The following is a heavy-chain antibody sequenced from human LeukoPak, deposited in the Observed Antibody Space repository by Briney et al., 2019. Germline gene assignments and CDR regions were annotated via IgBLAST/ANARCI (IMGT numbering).Heavy chain of an antibody. CDR2: YASGTT. V-gene: IGHV4-4*07. Sequence: SETLSLTFSVSGSSLTIYYWNWIRQPAWKGLEWIGRYASGTTTHNPSLKSQFTMSIDTSKNQVPLKLTSVTAADTAVYYCATGDHSFDNWGQGTLVTVTP. D-gene: IGHD7-27*01. J-gene: IGHJ4*02. CDR1: GSSLTIYY. CDR3: ATGDHSFDN.